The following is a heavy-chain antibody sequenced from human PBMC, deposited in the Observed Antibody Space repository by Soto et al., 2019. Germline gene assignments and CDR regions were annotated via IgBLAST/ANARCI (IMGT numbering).Heavy chain of an antibody. Sequence: WGSLRLSCAASGFTFSSYAMSWVRQAPGKGLEWVSAISGSGGSTYYADSVKGRFTISRDNSKNTLYLQMNSLRAEGTAVYYCAKVEYDFWSGYYDYWGQGTLVTVSS. CDR1: GFTFSSYA. D-gene: IGHD3-3*01. CDR3: AKVEYDFWSGYYDY. CDR2: ISGSGGST. J-gene: IGHJ4*02. V-gene: IGHV3-23*01.